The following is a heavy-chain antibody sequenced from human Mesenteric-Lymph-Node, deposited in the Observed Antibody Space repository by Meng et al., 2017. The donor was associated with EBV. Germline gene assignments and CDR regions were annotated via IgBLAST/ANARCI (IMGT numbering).Heavy chain of an antibody. Sequence: QLQLQESGPRLVKPSETLSLTCGVSGGSLSSGHWGSWVRQPPGKGLEWIGEHGGTRNYNPSLRSRVTISLDYSKNQFSLTLRSVTAADTAVYYCATFNSGSYKYYFDHWGRGILFTVSS. CDR1: GGSLSSGHW. D-gene: IGHD6-19*01. CDR2: HGGTR. V-gene: IGHV4-4*02. CDR3: ATFNSGSYKYYFDH. J-gene: IGHJ4*02.